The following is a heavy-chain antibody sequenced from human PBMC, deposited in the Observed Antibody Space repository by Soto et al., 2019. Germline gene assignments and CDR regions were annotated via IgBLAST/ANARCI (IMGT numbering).Heavy chain of an antibody. CDR2: IIPTLGTT. CDR1: GGSFSKFA. Sequence: QVQLVQSGTEVKTPGSSVKVSCKASGGSFSKFAINWVRQAPGQGLEWMGGIIPTLGTTDYAHKFQGRVTITADEATRTAYMELSGLRSEDTAVYYCARDDATHCGDDCYRYFDYGMDVWGQGTTVTVSS. D-gene: IGHD2-21*02. V-gene: IGHV1-69*01. CDR3: ARDDATHCGDDCYRYFDYGMDV. J-gene: IGHJ6*02.